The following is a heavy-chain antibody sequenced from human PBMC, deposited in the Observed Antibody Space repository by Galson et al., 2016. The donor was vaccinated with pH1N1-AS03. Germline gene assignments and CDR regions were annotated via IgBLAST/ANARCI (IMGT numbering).Heavy chain of an antibody. CDR1: GFTFSDYY. CDR2: ISGSGATI. D-gene: IGHD3-9*01. Sequence: SLRLSCAASGFTFSDYYMSWIRQTPEKGLEWVSYISGSGATIYYADSVKGRFSISRDSAKNSLFLHMNSLRVEDTAVYYCARSSYDILTNPLYWGQGVPVTVSS. J-gene: IGHJ4*02. V-gene: IGHV3-11*01. CDR3: ARSSYDILTNPLY.